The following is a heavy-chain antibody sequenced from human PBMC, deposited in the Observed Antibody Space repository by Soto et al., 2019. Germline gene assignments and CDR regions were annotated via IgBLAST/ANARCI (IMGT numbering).Heavy chain of an antibody. V-gene: IGHV4-59*01. Sequence: SETLSLTCTVSGGSISSYYWSWIRQPPGKGLEWIGYIYYSGSTNYNPSLKSRVTISVDTSKNQFSLKLSSVTAADTPVYYCARRYGSCFDYWCQGTLVTVFS. D-gene: IGHD1-26*01. J-gene: IGHJ4*02. CDR3: ARRYGSCFDY. CDR2: IYYSGST. CDR1: GGSISSYY.